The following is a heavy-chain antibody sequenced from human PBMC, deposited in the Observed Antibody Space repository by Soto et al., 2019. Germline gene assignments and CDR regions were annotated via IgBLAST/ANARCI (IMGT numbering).Heavy chain of an antibody. D-gene: IGHD6-19*01. J-gene: IGHJ3*02. CDR2: IRQDGNEK. Sequence: EVQLVESGGGLVQPGGSLRLSCAVSGFTFSDYWMSWVRQAPGKGLEWVANIRQDGNEKYYVDSVKGRFTISRDNAKNSLYLQMNSLRAGDTAVYYCARGLGSSGWYSPWEAFDIWGQGTMVTVSS. CDR3: ARGLGSSGWYSPWEAFDI. CDR1: GFTFSDYW. V-gene: IGHV3-7*01.